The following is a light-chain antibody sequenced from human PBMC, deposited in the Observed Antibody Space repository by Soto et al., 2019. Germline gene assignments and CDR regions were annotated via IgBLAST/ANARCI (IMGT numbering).Light chain of an antibody. CDR1: SSNIGSNY. V-gene: IGLV1-47*01. J-gene: IGLJ2*01. Sequence: QSVLTQPPSASGTPGQRVTISCSGSSSNIGSNYVYWYQQLPGTAPKLLIYRNNQRPSGVPDRFSGSKSGTSASLAISGLRPEDEADYYCAAWDDSLSGLHVVFGGGTKLTVL. CDR2: RNN. CDR3: AAWDDSLSGLHVV.